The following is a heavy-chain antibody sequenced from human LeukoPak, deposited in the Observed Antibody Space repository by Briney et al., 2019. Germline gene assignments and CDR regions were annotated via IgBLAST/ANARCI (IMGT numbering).Heavy chain of an antibody. CDR3: AREPITMDAFDI. Sequence: GGSLRLSCAASGFTFSSYAMHWVRQAPGKGLEWVAVISYDGSNKYYADSVKGRFTISRDNSKNTQYLQMNSLRAEDTAVYYCAREPITMDAFDIWGQGTMVTVSS. CDR2: ISYDGSNK. D-gene: IGHD3-10*01. V-gene: IGHV3-30*04. J-gene: IGHJ3*02. CDR1: GFTFSSYA.